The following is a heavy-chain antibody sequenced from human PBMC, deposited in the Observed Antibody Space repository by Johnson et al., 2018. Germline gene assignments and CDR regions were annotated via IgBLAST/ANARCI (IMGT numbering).Heavy chain of an antibody. CDR2: ISWNSAFI. J-gene: IGHJ5*02. Sequence: EVQLLETGGGLVQPGRSLRLSCAASGFTFDDHAMHGVRQAPGKGLEWVSSISWNSAFIAYAESVKGRFTISRDSPKQSLYLQMMSLRFEDTALYYCTRGTAHTKADDFDPWGQGTLVTVSS. CDR1: GFTFDDHA. D-gene: IGHD1-14*01. V-gene: IGHV3-9*01. CDR3: TRGTAHTKADDFDP.